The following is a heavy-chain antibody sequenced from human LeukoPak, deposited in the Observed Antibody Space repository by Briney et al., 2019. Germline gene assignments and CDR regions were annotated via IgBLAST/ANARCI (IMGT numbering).Heavy chain of an antibody. Sequence: PGGSLRLSCAASGFTFSSYWMSWVRQAPGKGLEYVSAISNSGGSTYYANSVKGRFTISRDNSKNTLYLQMGSLRGEDMAVYYCARGLITGAAGTYHYYGMDVWGQGTTVTVSS. CDR2: ISNSGGST. D-gene: IGHD6-13*01. CDR3: ARGLITGAAGTYHYYGMDV. V-gene: IGHV3-64*01. CDR1: GFTFSSYW. J-gene: IGHJ6*02.